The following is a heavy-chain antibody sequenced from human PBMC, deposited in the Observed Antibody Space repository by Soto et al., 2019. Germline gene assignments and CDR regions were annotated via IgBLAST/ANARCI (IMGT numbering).Heavy chain of an antibody. D-gene: IGHD3-3*01. CDR1: GGSISSYY. Sequence: SETLSLTCTVSGGSISSYYWSWIRQPPGKGLEWIGYIYYSGSTNYNPSLKSRVTISVDTSKNQFSLKLSSVTAADTAVYYCARLTRSGRYYYGMDVWGQGTTVTSP. V-gene: IGHV4-59*01. CDR2: IYYSGST. CDR3: ARLTRSGRYYYGMDV. J-gene: IGHJ6*02.